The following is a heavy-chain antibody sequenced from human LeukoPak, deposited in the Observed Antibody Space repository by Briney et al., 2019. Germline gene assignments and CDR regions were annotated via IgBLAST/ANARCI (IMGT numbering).Heavy chain of an antibody. CDR2: ISGSGGST. Sequence: PGGSLRLSCAASGFTFSSYAMSWVRQAPGKGLEWVSAISGSGGSTYYADSVKGRFTISRDNSKNTLYLQMNGLRAEDTAVYYCAKLNLWFGELLSGPDYWGQGTLVTVSS. CDR1: GFTFSSYA. D-gene: IGHD3-10*01. J-gene: IGHJ4*02. CDR3: AKLNLWFGELLSGPDY. V-gene: IGHV3-23*01.